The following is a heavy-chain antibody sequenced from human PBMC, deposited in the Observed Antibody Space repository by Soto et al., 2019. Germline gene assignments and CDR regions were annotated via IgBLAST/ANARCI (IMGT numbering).Heavy chain of an antibody. CDR3: ARQHYFQSSYFYYDE. CDR1: GNTFSTYW. Sequence: EAQLVQSGAEVKQPGESLKISCQGSGNTFSTYWIVWVRQLPGKGLEWMGMIFPGNSETRYSPSFQGQVTISADKSISTAYLQWSSLKASDTAIYFCARQHYFQSSYFYYDEWGQGTLVTVSS. V-gene: IGHV5-51*01. J-gene: IGHJ4*02. D-gene: IGHD3-22*01. CDR2: IFPGNSET.